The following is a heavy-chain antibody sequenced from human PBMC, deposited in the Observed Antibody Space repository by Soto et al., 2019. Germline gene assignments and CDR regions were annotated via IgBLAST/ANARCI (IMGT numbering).Heavy chain of an antibody. D-gene: IGHD3-10*01. Sequence: SETLSLTCTVSGGSISSSSYYWGWIRQPPAKGLEWIGSIYYSGSTYYNPSLKSRVTISVDTSKNQFSLKLSSVNAADTAVYYCARLGIVYRYGSGSYRFDPWGQGTRVTVAS. J-gene: IGHJ5*02. CDR1: GGSISSSSYY. V-gene: IGHV4-39*01. CDR2: IYYSGST. CDR3: ARLGIVYRYGSGSYRFDP.